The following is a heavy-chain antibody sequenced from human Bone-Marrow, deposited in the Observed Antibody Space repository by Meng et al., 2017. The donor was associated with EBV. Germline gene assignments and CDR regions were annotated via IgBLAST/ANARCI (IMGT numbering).Heavy chain of an antibody. D-gene: IGHD5/OR15-5a*01. CDR3: ARRSTIYSGRFDF. Sequence: QVERVESGGGLVKPGGSLRLSFAASGFTFSDYYMSWIRQAPGKGLEWVSYISNSGGTTYYADSVKGRFTISRDNTKNSLYMQMNSLRDEDTAVYYCARRSTIYSGRFDFWGQGTLVTVSS. CDR1: GFTFSDYY. CDR2: ISNSGGTT. J-gene: IGHJ4*02. V-gene: IGHV3-11*01.